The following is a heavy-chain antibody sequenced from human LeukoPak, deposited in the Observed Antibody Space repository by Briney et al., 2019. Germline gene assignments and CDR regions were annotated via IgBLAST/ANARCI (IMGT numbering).Heavy chain of an antibody. J-gene: IGHJ4*02. CDR1: GGSVSTDNYY. CDR2: ISYSGST. Sequence: AETLSLTCTVSGGSVSTDNYYWSWIRQPPGKGLEWIGFISYSGSTTYNPSLKSRVTISVDTSKNQFSLKLTSVTAADTAVYYCARGFSHWGQGTLVTVSS. V-gene: IGHV4-61*01. CDR3: ARGFSH.